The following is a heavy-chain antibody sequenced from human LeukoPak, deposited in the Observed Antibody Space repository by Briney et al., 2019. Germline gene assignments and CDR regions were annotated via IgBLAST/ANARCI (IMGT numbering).Heavy chain of an antibody. Sequence: GASVKVSCKASGYTFTSYGISWVRHAPGQGLEWMAWISAYNGNTNYAQKLQGRVTMTTDTSTSTAYMELRSLRSDDTAVYYCARDLERITMVRGVGDYWGQGTLVTVSS. D-gene: IGHD3-10*01. CDR2: ISAYNGNT. CDR3: ARDLERITMVRGVGDY. J-gene: IGHJ4*02. CDR1: GYTFTSYG. V-gene: IGHV1-18*01.